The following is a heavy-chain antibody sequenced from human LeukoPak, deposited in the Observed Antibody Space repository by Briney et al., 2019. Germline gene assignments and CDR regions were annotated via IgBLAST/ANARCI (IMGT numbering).Heavy chain of an antibody. V-gene: IGHV1-8*01. Sequence: GASVTVSFTASGYTFTIYDINWVRQATGQGLEWMGWMNPNSGNTGYAQKFQGRVTMTRNTSISTAYMELSSLRSEDTAVYYCARDGDVLGATREIDYWGQGTLVTVSS. CDR2: MNPNSGNT. D-gene: IGHD1-26*01. CDR3: ARDGDVLGATREIDY. CDR1: GYTFTIYD. J-gene: IGHJ4*02.